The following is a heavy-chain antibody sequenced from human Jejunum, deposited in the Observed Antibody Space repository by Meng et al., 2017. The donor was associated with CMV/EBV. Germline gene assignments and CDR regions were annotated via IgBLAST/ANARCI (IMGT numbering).Heavy chain of an antibody. CDR3: ASHQQFCSGGSCYSLGYYYGMDV. V-gene: IGHV1-8*01. J-gene: IGHJ6*02. CDR2: MNPNNGNT. D-gene: IGHD2-15*01. Sequence: WVRQAPGQGLEWMGWMNPNNGNTGYAQKFQGRFTMTWNTSISTAYMELSSLRSEDTAIYYCASHQQFCSGGSCYSLGYYYGMDVWGQGTTVTVSS.